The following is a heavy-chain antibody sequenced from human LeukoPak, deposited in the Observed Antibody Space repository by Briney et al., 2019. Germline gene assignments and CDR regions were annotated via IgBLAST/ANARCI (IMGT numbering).Heavy chain of an antibody. CDR2: INPNSGGT. D-gene: IGHD3-10*01. Sequence: ASVKVSCKASGYTFTGYYMHWVRQAPGQGLEWMGWINPNSGGTNYAQKFQGWVTMTRDTSISTAYMELSRLRSDDTAVYYSARVMVRGVTLSAFDIWGQGTMVTVSS. V-gene: IGHV1-2*04. CDR1: GYTFTGYY. CDR3: ARVMVRGVTLSAFDI. J-gene: IGHJ3*02.